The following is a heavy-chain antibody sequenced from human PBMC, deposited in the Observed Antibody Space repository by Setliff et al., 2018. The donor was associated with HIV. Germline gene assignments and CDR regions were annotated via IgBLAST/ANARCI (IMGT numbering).Heavy chain of an antibody. CDR2: IIPILGVP. D-gene: IGHD3-22*01. Sequence: ASVKVSCKASGGPFTSSSIGWVRQAPGQGLEWMGRIIPILGVPRYAQKFQGRVTITADKSTSTSYMHLSSLRAEDTAVYFCARGGDYDSSDYYVTWGQGSLVTVSS. V-gene: IGHV1-69*02. J-gene: IGHJ4*02. CDR1: GGPFTSSS. CDR3: ARGGDYDSSDYYVT.